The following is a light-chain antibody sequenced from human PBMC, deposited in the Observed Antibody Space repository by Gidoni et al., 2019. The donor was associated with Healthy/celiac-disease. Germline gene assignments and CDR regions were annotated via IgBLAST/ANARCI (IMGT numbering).Light chain of an antibody. CDR2: DAS. CDR1: QDISND. CDR3: QQYDNLPV. Sequence: DIQMTQSPSSLSASVGDRVTITCQASQDISNDLNWYQQKPGKAPKLLIYDASNLETGVPSRFSGSGSGTDFTFTISSLQPEDIATYYCQQYDNLPVFGGXTKVEIK. V-gene: IGKV1-33*01. J-gene: IGKJ4*01.